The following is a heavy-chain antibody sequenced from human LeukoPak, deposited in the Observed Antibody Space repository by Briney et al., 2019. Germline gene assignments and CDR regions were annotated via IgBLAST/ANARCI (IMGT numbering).Heavy chain of an antibody. Sequence: GGSLRLSCAASGFTFSDYYMSWIRQAPGKGLEWVSYISSSGSTIYYADSVKGRFTISRDNAKNSLYLQMNSLRAEDTAVYYCARRYYDFWSGYSVLDYWGQGTLVTVSS. V-gene: IGHV3-11*04. CDR1: GFTFSDYY. CDR3: ARRYYDFWSGYSVLDY. CDR2: ISSSGSTI. J-gene: IGHJ4*02. D-gene: IGHD3-3*01.